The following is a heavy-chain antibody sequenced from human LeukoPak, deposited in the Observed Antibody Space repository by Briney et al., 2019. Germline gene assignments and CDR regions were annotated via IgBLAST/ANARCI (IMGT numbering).Heavy chain of an antibody. CDR3: ARRTSIRVGGAFGI. V-gene: IGHV4-34*01. CDR1: GGSFSGYY. Sequence: PSETLSLTCAAYGGSFSGYYWSWIRQPPGKGLEWIGEINHSGSTNYNPSLKSRVTISVDTSKNQFSLKLSSVTAADTAVYHCARRTSIRVGGAFGIWGQGTMVTVSS. D-gene: IGHD1-26*01. J-gene: IGHJ3*02. CDR2: INHSGST.